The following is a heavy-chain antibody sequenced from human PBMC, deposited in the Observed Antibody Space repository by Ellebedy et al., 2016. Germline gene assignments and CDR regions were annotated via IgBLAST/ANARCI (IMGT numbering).Heavy chain of an antibody. V-gene: IGHV1-46*01. D-gene: IGHD2-21*01. CDR2: INPTGDFI. J-gene: IGHJ4*02. CDR1: GYTFTAYY. Sequence: ASVKVSCKASGYTFTAYYLHWVRQAPGQGLEYMGLINPTGDFIRYSQKFQGRVTMTRDSSTNTVYMELSSLSSEDTAVYYCAREIPEAYYFDFWGQGTLVTVSS. CDR3: AREIPEAYYFDF.